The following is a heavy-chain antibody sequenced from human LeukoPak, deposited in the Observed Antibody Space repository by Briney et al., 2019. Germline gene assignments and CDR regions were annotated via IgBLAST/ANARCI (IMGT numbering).Heavy chain of an antibody. D-gene: IGHD6-13*01. V-gene: IGHV4-4*07. CDR3: ARDRSKGSSWYVQAYYYYYYMDV. CDR1: GGSISSYY. Sequence: SETLSLTCTVSGGSISSYYWSWIRQPAGKGLEWIGRIYTSGSANYNPSLKSRVTMSVDTSKNQFSLKLSSVTAADTAVYYCARDRSKGSSWYVQAYYYYYYMDVWGKGTTVTVSS. CDR2: IYTSGSA. J-gene: IGHJ6*03.